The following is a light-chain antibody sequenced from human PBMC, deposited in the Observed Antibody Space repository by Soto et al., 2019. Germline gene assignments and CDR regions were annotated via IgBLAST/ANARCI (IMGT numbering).Light chain of an antibody. V-gene: IGKV1-17*03. Sequence: IQLTQSPSAMSAAVGDRVTITCRASQDIGYHLGWFQQKPGKAPKRLIYSASSLDSGVPSRFSATGSGTEFTFTISSLQPEDFATYYCQLHTTYPRPFGQGTKVDIK. J-gene: IGKJ1*01. CDR2: SAS. CDR3: QLHTTYPRP. CDR1: QDIGYH.